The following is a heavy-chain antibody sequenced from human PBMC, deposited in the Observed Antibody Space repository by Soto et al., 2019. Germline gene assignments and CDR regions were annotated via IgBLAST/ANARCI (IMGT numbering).Heavy chain of an antibody. CDR2: INQEGTVK. Sequence: GALRLSCAASGFTFSSCWMGWLRQAPGKGLEWVANINQEGTVKYYVDSVKGRFTISRDNADNSLYLQMASLRADDTAVYYCARHGYYTFDYWGQGTPVTVSS. J-gene: IGHJ4*02. D-gene: IGHD4-17*01. CDR1: GFTFSSCW. V-gene: IGHV3-7*01. CDR3: ARHGYYTFDY.